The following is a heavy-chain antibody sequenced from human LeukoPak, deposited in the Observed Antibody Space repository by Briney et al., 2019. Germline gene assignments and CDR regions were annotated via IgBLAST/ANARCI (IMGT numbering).Heavy chain of an antibody. CDR3: ARHTAAVLDAFDI. Sequence: GESLKISCKGSGYSFSNCWIGWVRQTPGKGLEWMGIIYPGDSDTKYSPSFQGQVTISADKSISTTYLQWSSLKASDTAMYYCARHTAAVLDAFDIWGQGTMVTVSS. V-gene: IGHV5-51*01. J-gene: IGHJ3*02. D-gene: IGHD6-13*01. CDR1: GYSFSNCW. CDR2: IYPGDSDT.